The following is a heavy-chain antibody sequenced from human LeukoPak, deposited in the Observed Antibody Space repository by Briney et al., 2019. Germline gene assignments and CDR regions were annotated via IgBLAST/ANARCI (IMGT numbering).Heavy chain of an antibody. Sequence: GGSLRLSCSASGFTFRTYVMVCVRQAPGKGLEWVAVIWYDGSNENYADSVKGRFTISRDNSKSTLFLQMNSLRAEDTAVYYCARNAYNYGGFDYWGLGTLVTVSS. CDR3: ARNAYNYGGFDY. CDR1: GFTFRTYV. V-gene: IGHV3-33*01. CDR2: IWYDGSNE. J-gene: IGHJ4*02. D-gene: IGHD5-24*01.